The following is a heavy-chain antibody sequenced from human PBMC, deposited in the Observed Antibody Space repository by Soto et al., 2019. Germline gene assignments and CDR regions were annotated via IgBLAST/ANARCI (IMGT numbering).Heavy chain of an antibody. CDR1: GYTFTGYY. D-gene: IGHD5-12*01. CDR3: ATIMAGYDTYDY. J-gene: IGHJ4*02. Sequence: ASVKVSCKASGYTFTGYYMHWVRQAPGQGLEWMGWINPNSGGTNYAQKFQGRVTMTRDTSISTAYMELSRLRSDDTAVYYRATIMAGYDTYDYWGQGTLVTVSS. CDR2: INPNSGGT. V-gene: IGHV1-2*02.